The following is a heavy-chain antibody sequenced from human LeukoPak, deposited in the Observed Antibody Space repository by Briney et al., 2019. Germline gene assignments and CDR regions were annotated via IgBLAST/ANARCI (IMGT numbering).Heavy chain of an antibody. V-gene: IGHV1-3*01. Sequence: VASVKVSCKASGYTFANYIMHWVRQAPGQRLEWMGWINAANGDTEYSQKFQGRVAIIRDTSACTAYMELSSLRSEDTAVYYCARVVTRLREGDYYYDLDVWGQGTTVTVSS. CDR3: ARVVTRLREGDYYYDLDV. J-gene: IGHJ6*02. D-gene: IGHD6-6*01. CDR1: GYTFANYI. CDR2: INAANGDT.